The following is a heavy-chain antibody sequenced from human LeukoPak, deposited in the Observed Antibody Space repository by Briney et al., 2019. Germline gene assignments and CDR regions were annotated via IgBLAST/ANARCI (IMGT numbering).Heavy chain of an antibody. D-gene: IGHD3-10*02. V-gene: IGHV3-30*18. CDR1: GFTFSSYG. Sequence: PGGCLRLSCAASGFTFSSYGMHWVRQAPGKGLEWVAVISYDGSNKYYADSVKGRFTISRDNSKNTLYLQMNSLRAEDTAVYYCAKDRVSMYYFDYWGQGTLVTVSS. CDR3: AKDRVSMYYFDY. CDR2: ISYDGSNK. J-gene: IGHJ4*02.